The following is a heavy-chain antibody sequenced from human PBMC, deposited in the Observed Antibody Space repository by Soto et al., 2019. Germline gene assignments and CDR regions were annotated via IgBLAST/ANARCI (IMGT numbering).Heavy chain of an antibody. CDR1: GFTFSSYS. Sequence: GGSLRLSCAASGFTFSSYSMNWVRQAPGKGLEWVSYISSSSSTIYYADSVKGRFTISRDNAKNSLYLQMNSLRAEDTAVYYCARDRGSGYYSDAFDIWGQGTMVTVSS. CDR3: ARDRGSGYYSDAFDI. CDR2: ISSSSSTI. J-gene: IGHJ3*02. D-gene: IGHD3-3*01. V-gene: IGHV3-48*01.